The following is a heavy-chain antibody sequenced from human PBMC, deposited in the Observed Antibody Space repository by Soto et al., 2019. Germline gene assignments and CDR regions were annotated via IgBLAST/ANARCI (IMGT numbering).Heavy chain of an antibody. D-gene: IGHD6-6*01. CDR1: GASDSSDSAS. CDR3: ARSTLEYGSSVDWFDP. V-gene: IGHV6-1*01. J-gene: IGHJ5*02. CDR2: TYYKSRWYN. Sequence: QTLSLTCAISGASDSSDSASWNWIRQSPSRGLEWLGRTYYKSRWYNEYEVSLKSRIRINPDTSKNQFSLHLSSVTPEDTGVYYCARSTLEYGSSVDWFDPWGQGTPVTVSS.